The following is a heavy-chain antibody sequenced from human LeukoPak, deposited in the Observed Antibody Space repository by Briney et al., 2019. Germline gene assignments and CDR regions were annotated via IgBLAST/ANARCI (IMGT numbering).Heavy chain of an antibody. J-gene: IGHJ4*02. CDR1: GFTFSSYS. D-gene: IGHD3-10*01. V-gene: IGHV3-30*02. CDR2: IRFDGSND. CDR3: AKGGGGVIMD. Sequence: GGSLRLSCAASGFTFSSYSMNWVRQAPGKGLEWVAFIRFDGSNDYYAESVRGRFTISRENSKNTLSLQMRSLSAEDTALYYCAKGGGGVIMDWGQGTQVTVSS.